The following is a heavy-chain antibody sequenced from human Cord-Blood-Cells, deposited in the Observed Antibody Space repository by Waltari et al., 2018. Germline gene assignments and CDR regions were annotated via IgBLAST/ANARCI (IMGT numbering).Heavy chain of an antibody. J-gene: IGHJ4*02. CDR1: GFPFSSYA. CDR3: ARLTIAVADFDY. Sequence: QVQLVESGGGVVQPGRSLRLSCAASGFPFSSYAMHWVRQAPGKGLEWVAVISYDGSNKYYADSVKGRFTISRDNSKNTLYLQMNSLRAEDTAVYYCARLTIAVADFDYWGQGTLVTVSS. V-gene: IGHV3-30-3*01. CDR2: ISYDGSNK. D-gene: IGHD6-19*01.